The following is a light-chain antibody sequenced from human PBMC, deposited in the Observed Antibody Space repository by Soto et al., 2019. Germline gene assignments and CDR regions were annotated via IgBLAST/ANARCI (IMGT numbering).Light chain of an antibody. V-gene: IGLV2-23*01. CDR2: EGS. J-gene: IGLJ2*01. Sequence: QSALTQPASVSGSPGQSITISCTRTSSAVGSYNLVSWYQHHPGKAPKFMIYEGSERPSGVSNRFSGAQSGNTASLTISGLQAEDEADYYCSSYAGAVVFGGGTQLTVL. CDR3: SSYAGAVV. CDR1: SSAVGSYNL.